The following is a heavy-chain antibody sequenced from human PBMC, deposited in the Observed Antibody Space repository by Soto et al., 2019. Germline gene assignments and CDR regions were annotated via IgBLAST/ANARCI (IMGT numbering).Heavy chain of an antibody. CDR3: ARHRIEVVWRGFDF. D-gene: IGHD3-10*01. V-gene: IGHV4-39*01. J-gene: IGHJ4*02. CDR2: SSYNGGT. Sequence: KPSETLSLTCTVSTDSSSFTNSYWGWIRQPPGKGLQWIGSSSYNGGTFYNPSLKGRVVISFDTSKKQSSLQVTSVTAADTAVYSCARHRIEVVWRGFDFWGQGSPVTVSS. CDR1: TDSSSFTNSY.